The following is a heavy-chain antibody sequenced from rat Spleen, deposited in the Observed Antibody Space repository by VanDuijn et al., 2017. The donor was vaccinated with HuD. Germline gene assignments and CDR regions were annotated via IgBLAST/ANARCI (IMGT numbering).Heavy chain of an antibody. D-gene: IGHD3-6*01. Sequence: QVQLKESGPGLMQPSETLSLTCTVSGFPLTSNGVGWVRQPLGQVLVWMGTIWAGGGTNYNSAVQSRLSISRDTSKSQVFLKMNSLQPEDTGTYYCARHLIGYGSYVMDAWGQGASVTVSS. V-gene: IGHV2-72*01. J-gene: IGHJ4*01. CDR1: GFPLTSNG. CDR3: ARHLIGYGSYVMDA. CDR2: IWAGGGT.